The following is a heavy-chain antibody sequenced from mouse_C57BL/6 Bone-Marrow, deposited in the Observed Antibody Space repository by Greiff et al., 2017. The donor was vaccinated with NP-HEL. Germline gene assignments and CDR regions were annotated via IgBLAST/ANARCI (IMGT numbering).Heavy chain of an antibody. CDR3: TRGGYGRFAY. D-gene: IGHD2-2*01. CDR2: IDPENGDT. V-gene: IGHV14-4*01. CDR1: GFNIKDDY. J-gene: IGHJ3*01. Sequence: VQLQQSGAELVRPGASVKLSCTASGFNIKDDYMHWVKQRPEQGLEWIGWIDPENGDTEYASKFQGKATITADTSSNTAYLQLSSLTSEDTAVYYCTRGGYGRFAYWGQGTLVTVSA.